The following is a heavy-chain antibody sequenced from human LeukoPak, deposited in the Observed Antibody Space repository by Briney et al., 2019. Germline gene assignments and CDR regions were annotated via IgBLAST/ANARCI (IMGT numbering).Heavy chain of an antibody. CDR3: AKSGDLDY. CDR1: GFTFSSYG. Sequence: GGSLRLSCAASGFTFSSYGMHWVRQAPGKGLEWVAVISYDGSNKYYADSVKGQFTISRDNSKNTLYLQMNSLRAEDTAVYYCAKSGDLDYWGQGTLVTVSS. D-gene: IGHD3-10*01. J-gene: IGHJ4*02. CDR2: ISYDGSNK. V-gene: IGHV3-30*18.